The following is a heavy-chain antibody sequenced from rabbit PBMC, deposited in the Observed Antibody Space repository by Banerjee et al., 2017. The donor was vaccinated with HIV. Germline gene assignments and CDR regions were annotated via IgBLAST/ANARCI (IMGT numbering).Heavy chain of an antibody. Sequence: QSLEESGGDLVQPEGSLALTCKASGFTISSSYYMCWVRQAPGKGLEWIGCIETGSGSTYYASWAKGRFTISKTSSTTVTLQMTSLTAADTATYFCARDGAYGVSGGVYNLWGPGTLVTVS. J-gene: IGHJ4*01. V-gene: IGHV1S40*01. D-gene: IGHD2-1*01. CDR2: IETGSGST. CDR1: GFTISSSYY. CDR3: ARDGAYGVSGGVYNL.